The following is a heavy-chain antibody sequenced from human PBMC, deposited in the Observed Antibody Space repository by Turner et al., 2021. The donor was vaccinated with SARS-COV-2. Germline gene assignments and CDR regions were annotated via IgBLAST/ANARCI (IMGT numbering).Heavy chain of an antibody. CDR1: GGPATNSFYF. CDR3: ATKTHCGSDCYSKYFDL. V-gene: IGHV4-39*01. D-gene: IGHD2-21*02. CDR2: MSYSEMT. Sequence: QLQLEASGPRLVTATETLSLTCGVSGGPATNSFYFGGWVRQAPGRGVEWIASMSYSEMTYHNPSLRSRVSISKDTSKNQFSLRLTSLTAADTAIYYCATKTHCGSDCYSKYFDLWGRGTPVTVAS. J-gene: IGHJ2*01.